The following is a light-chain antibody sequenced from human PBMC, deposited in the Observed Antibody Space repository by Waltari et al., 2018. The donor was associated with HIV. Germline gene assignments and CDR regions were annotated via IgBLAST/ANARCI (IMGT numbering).Light chain of an antibody. CDR2: GDN. J-gene: IGLJ3*02. Sequence: QSVLTQPRSVSGAPGQRVTISCTGTTSNIGADYDVHWYRQSPAPSPPLLIFGDNIRPSGVPDRCSASKSGTSASLAITGLQGEDEADYHCQSYDGSRNDWVFGGGTKLTVL. V-gene: IGLV1-40*01. CDR3: QSYDGSRNDWV. CDR1: TSNIGADYD.